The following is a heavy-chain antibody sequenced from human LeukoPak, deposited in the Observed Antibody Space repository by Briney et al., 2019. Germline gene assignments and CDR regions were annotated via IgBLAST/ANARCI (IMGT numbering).Heavy chain of an antibody. V-gene: IGHV4-39*07. D-gene: IGHD5-12*01. CDR1: GGSISSSSYH. J-gene: IGHJ4*02. CDR2: IYYSGST. CDR3: AMDTTIIFNY. Sequence: SETLSLTCTVSGGSISSSSYHWGWIRQPPGKGLEWIGSIYYSGSTYYNPSLKSRVTISVDTSKNQFSLKLSSVTAADTAVYYCAMDTTIIFNYWGQGTLVTVSS.